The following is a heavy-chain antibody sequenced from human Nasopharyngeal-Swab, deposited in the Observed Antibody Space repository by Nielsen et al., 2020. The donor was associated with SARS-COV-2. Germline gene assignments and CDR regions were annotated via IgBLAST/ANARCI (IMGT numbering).Heavy chain of an antibody. J-gene: IGHJ6*02. Sequence: ASVKVSCKASGYTFTSYGISWVRQAPGQGLEWMGWISAYNGNTNYAQKLQGRVTMTTDTSTSTAYMELRSLRSDDTAVYYCARDFRVGCSSTSCYYYYGMDVWGQGTTVTVSS. V-gene: IGHV1-18*01. CDR3: ARDFRVGCSSTSCYYYYGMDV. D-gene: IGHD2-2*01. CDR1: GYTFTSYG. CDR2: ISAYNGNT.